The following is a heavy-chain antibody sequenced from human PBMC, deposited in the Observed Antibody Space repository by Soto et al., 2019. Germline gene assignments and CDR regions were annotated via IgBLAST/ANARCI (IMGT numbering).Heavy chain of an antibody. Sequence: SVEVSCKASGGTFSSYAISWVRQAPGQGLEWMGGIIPIFGTANYAQKFQGRVTITADKSTSTAYMELSSLRSEDTAVYYCARGPYDSSGYDDYWGQGTQVTVSS. J-gene: IGHJ4*02. V-gene: IGHV1-69*06. D-gene: IGHD3-22*01. CDR2: IIPIFGTA. CDR1: GGTFSSYA. CDR3: ARGPYDSSGYDDY.